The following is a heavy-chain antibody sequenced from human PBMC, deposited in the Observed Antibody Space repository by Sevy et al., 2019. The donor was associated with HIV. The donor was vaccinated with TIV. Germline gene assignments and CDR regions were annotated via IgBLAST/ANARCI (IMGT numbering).Heavy chain of an antibody. CDR1: GFTFNMYW. Sequence: GGSLRLSCAASGFTFNMYWMTWVRQAPGKGLEWVANIKEDGSERNYLDSVKGRFTISRDKAKESLYLQINSLRAEDTAVYYCARHCSGGSCNSLLPHYYYGMDVWGQGTTVTVSS. CDR2: IKEDGSER. J-gene: IGHJ6*02. D-gene: IGHD2-15*01. V-gene: IGHV3-7*01. CDR3: ARHCSGGSCNSLLPHYYYGMDV.